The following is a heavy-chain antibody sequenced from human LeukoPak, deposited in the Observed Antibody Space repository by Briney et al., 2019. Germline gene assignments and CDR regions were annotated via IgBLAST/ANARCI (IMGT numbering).Heavy chain of an antibody. D-gene: IGHD4-17*01. CDR3: AGTTVTTRDAFDI. CDR2: IYYSGST. J-gene: IGHJ3*02. V-gene: IGHV4-59*01. Sequence: SETLSLTCTVSGGSISSYYWSWIRQPPGKGLEWIGYIYYSGSTNYNPSLKSRVTISVDTSKNPFSLQLSSVTAADTAVYYCAGTTVTTRDAFDIWGQGTMVTVSS. CDR1: GGSISSYY.